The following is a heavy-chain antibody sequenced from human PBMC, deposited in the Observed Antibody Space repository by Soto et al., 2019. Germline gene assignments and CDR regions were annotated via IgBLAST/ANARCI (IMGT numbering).Heavy chain of an antibody. J-gene: IGHJ6*02. V-gene: IGHV3-30*18. D-gene: IGHD6-19*01. CDR3: AKDSGWYLVGGYYYGMDV. CDR2: ISYDGSNK. CDR1: GFTFSSYG. Sequence: GGSLRLSCAASGFTFSSYGMHWVRQAPGKGLEWVAVISYDGSNKYYADSVKGRFTISRDNSKNTLYLQMNSLRAEDTAVYYCAKDSGWYLVGGYYYGMDVWGQGITVTVSS.